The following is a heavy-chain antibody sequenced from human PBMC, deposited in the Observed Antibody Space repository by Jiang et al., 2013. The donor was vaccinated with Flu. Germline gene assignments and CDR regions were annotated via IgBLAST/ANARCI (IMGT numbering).Heavy chain of an antibody. D-gene: IGHD3-10*01. CDR3: AREESIMVRGVNGMDV. J-gene: IGHJ6*02. CDR1: GGSIRSGGYY. CDR2: IFYSGTT. Sequence: PGLVKPSQTLSLTCSVSGGSIRSGGYYWSWIRQNPGKGLEWIGYIFYSGTTSYNPSLQSRVTISVDTSKNQFSLTLSAVTAADTAVYYCAREESIMVRGVNGMDVWGQGPRSPSP. V-gene: IGHV4-31*03.